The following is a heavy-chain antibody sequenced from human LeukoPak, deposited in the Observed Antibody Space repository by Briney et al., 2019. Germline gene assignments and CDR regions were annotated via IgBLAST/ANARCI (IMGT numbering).Heavy chain of an antibody. CDR1: GFTFSSYS. J-gene: IGHJ5*02. CDR3: AKSNYDSRYNWFDP. V-gene: IGHV3-21*04. CDR2: ISSSSSYI. Sequence: PGGSLRLSCAASGFTFSSYSINWVRQAPGKGLEWVSSISSSSSYIYYADSVKGRFTISRDNAKNSLYLQMNSLRAEDTAVYYCAKSNYDSRYNWFDPWGQGTLVTVSS. D-gene: IGHD3-22*01.